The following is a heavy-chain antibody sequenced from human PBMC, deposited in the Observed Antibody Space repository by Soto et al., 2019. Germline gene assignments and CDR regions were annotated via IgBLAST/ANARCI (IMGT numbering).Heavy chain of an antibody. J-gene: IGHJ6*02. Sequence: QVQLVESGGGVVQPGRSLRLSCAASGFTFSSYGMHWVRQAPGKGLEWVAVISYDGSNKYYADSVKGRFTISRDNSKNTLYLLMNSLRAEDTAVYYCAKDASTYYDFWTWNYYGMDVWGQGTTVTVSS. CDR3: AKDASTYYDFWTWNYYGMDV. CDR1: GFTFSSYG. D-gene: IGHD3-3*01. CDR2: ISYDGSNK. V-gene: IGHV3-30*18.